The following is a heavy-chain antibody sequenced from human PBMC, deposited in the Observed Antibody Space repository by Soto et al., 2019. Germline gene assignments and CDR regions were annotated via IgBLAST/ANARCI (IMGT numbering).Heavy chain of an antibody. CDR1: GGSISNYY. CDR2: IYNSEST. J-gene: IGHJ3*02. Sequence: PSETLSLTCSVSGGSISNYYWTWIRQPPGKGLEWIGHIYNSESTNYNPSLNSRVTILLDTSKKQFSLSLRSVTAADTAVYYCERALNDYGGHTRGDYASDIWGQGTMVTVSS. CDR3: ERALNDYGGHTRGDYASDI. D-gene: IGHD4-17*01. V-gene: IGHV4-59*01.